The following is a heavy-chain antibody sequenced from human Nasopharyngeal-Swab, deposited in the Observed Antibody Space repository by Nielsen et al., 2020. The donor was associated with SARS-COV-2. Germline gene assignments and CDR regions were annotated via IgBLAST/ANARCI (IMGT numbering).Heavy chain of an antibody. J-gene: IGHJ6*02. D-gene: IGHD2-21*02. CDR3: AREEAYDGGNDYSYYYYGMDV. CDR2: INWNGGST. V-gene: IGHV3-20*04. CDR1: GFTFDDYG. Sequence: GESLKISCAASGFTFDDYGMSWVRQAPGKGLEWVSGINWNGGSTGYADSVKGRFTISRDNAKNSLYLQMNSLRAEDTALYYCAREEAYDGGNDYSYYYYGMDVWGQGTTVTVS.